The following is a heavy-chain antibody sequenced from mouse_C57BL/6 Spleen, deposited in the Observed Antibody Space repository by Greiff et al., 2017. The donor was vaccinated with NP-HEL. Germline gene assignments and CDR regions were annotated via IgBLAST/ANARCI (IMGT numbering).Heavy chain of an antibody. CDR2: IHPNSGST. CDR1: GYTFTSYW. CDR3: ARDYYGGYFDV. Sequence: VQLQQPGAELVKPGASVKLSCKASGYTFTSYWMHWVKQRPGQGLEWIGMIHPNSGSTNYNEKFKSKATLTVDKSSSTAYMQLSSLTSEDSAVYYCARDYYGGYFDVWGTGTTVTVSS. V-gene: IGHV1-64*01. D-gene: IGHD1-1*01. J-gene: IGHJ1*03.